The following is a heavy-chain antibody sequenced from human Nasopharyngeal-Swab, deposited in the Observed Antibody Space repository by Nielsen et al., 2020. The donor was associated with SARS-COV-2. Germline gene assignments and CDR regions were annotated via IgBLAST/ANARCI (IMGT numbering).Heavy chain of an antibody. CDR3: ARDEYSSGGGGYYYGMDV. V-gene: IGHV4-59*02. Sequence: ESLKISCAASGFTVSSNYMSWIRQPPGKGLEWIGYIYYSGSTNYNPSLKSRVTISVDTSKNQFSLKLSSVTAADTAVYYCARDEYSSGGGGYYYGMDVWGQGTTVTVSS. CDR1: GFTVSSNY. D-gene: IGHD6-19*01. CDR2: IYYSGST. J-gene: IGHJ6*02.